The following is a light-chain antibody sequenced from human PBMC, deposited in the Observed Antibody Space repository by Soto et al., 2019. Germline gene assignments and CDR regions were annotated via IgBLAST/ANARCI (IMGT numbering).Light chain of an antibody. Sequence: DIQMTQSPSSLSASVGERVTITCRASQTISSHLNWYQHKAGTAPKLLIYAASGLQSAVPSGFSGSGSGTDFTLTISSLQPEDFATYYCQETYTLTWTFGPGTKVEIK. V-gene: IGKV1-39*01. J-gene: IGKJ1*01. CDR1: QTISSH. CDR2: AAS. CDR3: QETYTLTWT.